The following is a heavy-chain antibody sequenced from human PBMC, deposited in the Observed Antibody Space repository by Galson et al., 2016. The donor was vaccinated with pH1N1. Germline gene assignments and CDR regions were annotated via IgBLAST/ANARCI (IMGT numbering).Heavy chain of an antibody. CDR1: GFIFSSYA. V-gene: IGHV3-64*01. Sequence: SLRLSCAASGFIFSSYAMHWVRQAPGKGLEYVSAISSNGGSTYYANSVKGRFTFSRDNSKNTLYLQMGSLRAEDMAVYYCARERADYYDTDAFDIWGQGTMVTVSS. CDR3: ARERADYYDTDAFDI. D-gene: IGHD3-22*01. J-gene: IGHJ3*02. CDR2: ISSNGGST.